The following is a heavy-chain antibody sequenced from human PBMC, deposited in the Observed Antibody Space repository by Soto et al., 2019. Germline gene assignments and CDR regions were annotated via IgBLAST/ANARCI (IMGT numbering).Heavy chain of an antibody. Sequence: GGSLRLSCAASGFTFSSYGMHWVRQAPGKGLEWVAVISYDGSNKYYADSVKGRFTISRDNSKNTLYLQMNRLRAEDTAVYYCAKEEGAAGTYLDYWGQGT. V-gene: IGHV3-30*18. J-gene: IGHJ4*02. CDR2: ISYDGSNK. CDR3: AKEEGAAGTYLDY. CDR1: GFTFSSYG. D-gene: IGHD6-13*01.